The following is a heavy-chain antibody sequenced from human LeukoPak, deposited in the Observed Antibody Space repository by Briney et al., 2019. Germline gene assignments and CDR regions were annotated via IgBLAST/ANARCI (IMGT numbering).Heavy chain of an antibody. CDR2: IYHSGST. D-gene: IGHD6-13*01. J-gene: IGHJ4*02. CDR1: GYSISSGYY. CDR3: ARTIAAAGTNRN. V-gene: IGHV4-38-2*01. Sequence: SETLSLTCAVSGYSISSGYYWGWIRQPPGKGLEWIGSIYHSGSTYYNPSLKSRVTISVDTSKNQFSLKLSSVTAADTAVYYCARTIAAAGTNRNWGQGTLVTVSS.